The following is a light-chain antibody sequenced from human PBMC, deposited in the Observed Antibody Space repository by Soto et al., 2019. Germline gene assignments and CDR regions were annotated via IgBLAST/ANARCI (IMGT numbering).Light chain of an antibody. CDR3: QSYDNTLDARDG. J-gene: IGLJ1*01. CDR2: GTD. V-gene: IGLV1-40*01. Sequence: QSVLTQPPAASGAPGQRVTISCTGSSSNIGADYGVLWYPQRPGTAPRLPIFGTDTRPSGVHVPDRFSASKSGTSASLDIAGLQAEDDGDYYCQSYDNTLDARDGFGTGLKLTVL. CDR1: SSNIGADYG.